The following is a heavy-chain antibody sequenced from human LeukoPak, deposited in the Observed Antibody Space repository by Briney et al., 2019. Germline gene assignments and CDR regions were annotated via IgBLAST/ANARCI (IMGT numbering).Heavy chain of an antibody. Sequence: SQTLSLTCGISGDSVSSNSAAWNWMRQSPSRGREWLGRTYYRSKWNTQYAVSVKSRISINPDTSKNQFSLQLNSVTPEDTAVYYCARGTRALWNGDVFDIWGQGTMVTVSS. CDR2: TYYRSKWNT. CDR3: ARGTRALWNGDVFDI. D-gene: IGHD1-1*01. J-gene: IGHJ3*02. V-gene: IGHV6-1*01. CDR1: GDSVSSNSAA.